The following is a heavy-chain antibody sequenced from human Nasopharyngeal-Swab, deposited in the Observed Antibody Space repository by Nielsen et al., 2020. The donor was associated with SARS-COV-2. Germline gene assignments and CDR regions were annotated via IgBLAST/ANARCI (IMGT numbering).Heavy chain of an antibody. CDR1: GFTFSSYG. V-gene: IGHV3-30*03. Sequence: GESLKISCAASGFTFSSYGMHWVRQAPGKGLEWVAVISYDGSNKYYADSVKGRFTISRDNAKNSLYLQMNSLRAEDTAVYYCATRNGYDASFDYWGQGTLVTVSS. CDR3: ATRNGYDASFDY. D-gene: IGHD5-12*01. CDR2: ISYDGSNK. J-gene: IGHJ4*02.